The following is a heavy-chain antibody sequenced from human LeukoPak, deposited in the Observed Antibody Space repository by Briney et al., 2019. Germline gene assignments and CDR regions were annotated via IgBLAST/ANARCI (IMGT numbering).Heavy chain of an antibody. CDR2: ISSSSSYI. Sequence: GGSLRLSCAASGFTFSSYSMNWVRQAPGKGLEWVSSISSSSSYIYYADSVKGRFTISRDNAKNSLYLQMNSLRAEDTAVYYCATYRIQLRHGFGIPWGQGTPVTVSS. V-gene: IGHV3-21*01. J-gene: IGHJ5*02. CDR3: ATYRIQLRHGFGIP. D-gene: IGHD5-18*01. CDR1: GFTFSSYS.